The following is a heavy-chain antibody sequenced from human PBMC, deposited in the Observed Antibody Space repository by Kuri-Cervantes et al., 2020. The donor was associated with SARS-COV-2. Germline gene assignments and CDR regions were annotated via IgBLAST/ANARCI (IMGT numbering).Heavy chain of an antibody. CDR1: GGSFSGYY. CDR2: INRSGST. D-gene: IGHD2-2*01. CDR3: ARNNRYCASTSCYRAHYMDV. Sequence: SETLSLTCAVYGGSFSGYYWSWIRQPPGKGLEWIGEINRSGSTNYNPSLKSRVTISVDTSKNQFSLKVSSVTAADTAVYYCARNNRYCASTSCYRAHYMDVWGKGTTVTVSS. V-gene: IGHV4-34*01. J-gene: IGHJ6*03.